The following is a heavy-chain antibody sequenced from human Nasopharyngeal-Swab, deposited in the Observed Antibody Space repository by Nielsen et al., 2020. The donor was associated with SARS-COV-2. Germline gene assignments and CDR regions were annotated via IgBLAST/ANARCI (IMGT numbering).Heavy chain of an antibody. CDR3: ARVGWGDPPSGSYSYYYYGMDV. D-gene: IGHD1-26*01. CDR2: INPSGGST. J-gene: IGHJ6*02. V-gene: IGHV1-46*01. Sequence: ASVKVSCKASGYTFTSYYMHWVRQAPGQGLEWMGIINPSGGSTSYAQKFQGRVTMTRDTSTSTVYMELSSLRSEDTAVYYCARVGWGDPPSGSYSYYYYGMDVWGQGTTVTASS. CDR1: GYTFTSYY.